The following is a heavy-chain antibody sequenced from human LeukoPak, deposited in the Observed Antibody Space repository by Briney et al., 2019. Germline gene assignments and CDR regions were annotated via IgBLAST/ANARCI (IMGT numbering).Heavy chain of an antibody. J-gene: IGHJ5*02. V-gene: IGHV1-2*02. CDR1: GYTFTSYD. CDR3: ARDGIVVVPAAIAEFDP. Sequence: GASVKVSCKASGYTFTSYDINWVRQAPGQGLEWMGWINPNSGGTNYAQKFQGRVTMTRDTSISTAYMELSRLRSDDTAVYYCARDGIVVVPAAIAEFDPWGQGTLVTVSS. D-gene: IGHD2-2*02. CDR2: INPNSGGT.